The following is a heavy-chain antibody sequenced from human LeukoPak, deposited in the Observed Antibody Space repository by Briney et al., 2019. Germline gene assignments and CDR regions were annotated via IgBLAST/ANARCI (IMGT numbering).Heavy chain of an antibody. V-gene: IGHV1-2*02. CDR3: ARDPAFSTGTTQSDY. Sequence: ASVKVSCKASGYTFTGYYMHWVRQAPGQGLEWMGWINPNSGGTNYAQKFQGRVTMTRDTSISTAYMELSRLRSDDTAVYYCARDPAFSTGTTQSDYWGQGTLVTVSS. D-gene: IGHD4-17*01. CDR1: GYTFTGYY. CDR2: INPNSGGT. J-gene: IGHJ4*02.